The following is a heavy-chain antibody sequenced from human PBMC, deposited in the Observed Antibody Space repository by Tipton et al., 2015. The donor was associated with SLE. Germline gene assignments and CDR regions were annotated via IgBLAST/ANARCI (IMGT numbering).Heavy chain of an antibody. J-gene: IGHJ6*02. Sequence: QSGAEVKKPGASVKVSCKASGYTFTSYGISWVRQAPGQGLEWMGWISDYNGNTNYAQKFQGRVTMTTDTSTSTAYMELRSLRSDDTAVYYCARSDFWRGNRVGYYGMDVWGQGTTVTVSS. D-gene: IGHD3-3*01. V-gene: IGHV1-18*04. CDR3: ARSDFWRGNRVGYYGMDV. CDR2: ISDYNGNT. CDR1: GYTFTSYG.